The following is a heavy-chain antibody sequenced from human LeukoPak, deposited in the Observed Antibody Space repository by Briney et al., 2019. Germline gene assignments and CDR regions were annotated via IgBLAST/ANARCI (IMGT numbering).Heavy chain of an antibody. J-gene: IGHJ4*02. Sequence: GGSLRLSCAASGFTFSNAWMNWVRQAPGKGLEWVSSISSSSSYIYYADSVKGRFTISRDNAKNSLYLQMNSLRAEDTAVYYCARDGYCSSTSCYYDYWGQGTLVTVSS. CDR2: ISSSSSYI. D-gene: IGHD2-2*03. CDR1: GFTFSNAW. V-gene: IGHV3-21*01. CDR3: ARDGYCSSTSCYYDY.